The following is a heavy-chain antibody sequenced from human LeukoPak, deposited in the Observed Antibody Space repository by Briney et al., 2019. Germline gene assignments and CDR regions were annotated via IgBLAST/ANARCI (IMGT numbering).Heavy chain of an antibody. J-gene: IGHJ4*02. Sequence: PSETLSLTCAVYGGSFSGYYWSWIRQPPGKGLEWIGEINHSGSTNYNPSLKSRVTISVDTSKNQFSLKLSSVTAADTAVYYCARNDILTGYCFDYWGQGTLVTVSS. CDR3: ARNDILTGYCFDY. V-gene: IGHV4-34*01. CDR2: INHSGST. D-gene: IGHD3-9*01. CDR1: GGSFSGYY.